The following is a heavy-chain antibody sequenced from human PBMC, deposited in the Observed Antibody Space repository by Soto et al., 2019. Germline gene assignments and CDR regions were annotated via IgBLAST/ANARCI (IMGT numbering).Heavy chain of an antibody. CDR2: IRSGGDT. CDR3: ARPAPYYAMDV. V-gene: IGHV3-53*01. Sequence: GGSLRLSCAASGFSVSIIYMSWVRQAPGKGLEWVSLIRSGGDTDYADSVRGRFTISRDNSKNTVFLQMNSLRAEDTAIYYCARPAPYYAMDVWGQGTTVTVSS. CDR1: GFSVSIIY. J-gene: IGHJ6*02.